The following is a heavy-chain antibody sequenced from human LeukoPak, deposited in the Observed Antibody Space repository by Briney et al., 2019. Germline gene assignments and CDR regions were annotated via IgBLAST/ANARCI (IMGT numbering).Heavy chain of an antibody. CDR1: GFTVDSNY. CDR3: ARGDDSGYYDYFDY. D-gene: IGHD3-22*01. V-gene: IGHV3-53*01. CDR2: IYTGGNT. J-gene: IGHJ4*02. Sequence: GGSLRLSCAASGFTVDSNYLSWVRQAPGKGLEWVSTIYTGGNTYYAASVKGRFTISRDFSKNTVFPHMNSLRAEDTAMYYCARGDDSGYYDYFDYWGQGALVTVSS.